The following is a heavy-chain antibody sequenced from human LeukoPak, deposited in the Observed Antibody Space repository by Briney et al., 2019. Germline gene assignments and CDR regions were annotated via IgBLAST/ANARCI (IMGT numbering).Heavy chain of an antibody. CDR3: VRSIDY. CDR1: GFKFSNYW. V-gene: IGHV3-7*01. CDR2: INPDGSAT. J-gene: IGHJ4*02. Sequence: PGGSLRLPCAASGFKFSNYWMAWVRQAPGKGLEWAANINPDGSATFYVDSVKGRFTISRDNAKNSLYLQMNSLRVEDTAVYYCVRSIDYWGQGNLVTVSS.